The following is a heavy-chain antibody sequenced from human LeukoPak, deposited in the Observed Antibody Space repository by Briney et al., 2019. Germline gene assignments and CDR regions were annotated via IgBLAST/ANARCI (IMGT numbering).Heavy chain of an antibody. CDR1: GDSISSGNYY. Sequence: SETLSLTCTVSGDSISSGNYYWSWIRQPAGKGLEWIGRIWADGAPTYRPSLKSRVTMSVDTSKNQFSLRLSSVTAADTAVYYCARGRDSRGYQFMGFDSWGQGNLVTVSS. CDR3: ARGRDSRGYQFMGFDS. D-gene: IGHD3-22*01. CDR2: IWADGAP. V-gene: IGHV4-61*02. J-gene: IGHJ4*02.